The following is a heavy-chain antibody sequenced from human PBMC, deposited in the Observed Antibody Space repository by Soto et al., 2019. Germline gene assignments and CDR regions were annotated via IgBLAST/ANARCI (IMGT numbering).Heavy chain of an antibody. CDR3: AKETNYYYSSTYYYGMDV. CDR2: ISYDGSNK. V-gene: IGHV3-30*18. CDR1: GFTFSSYG. D-gene: IGHD3-22*01. Sequence: QVQLVESGGGVVQPGRSLRLSCAASGFTFSSYGMHWVRQAPGKGLEWVAVISYDGSNKYYADSVKGRFTISRDNSKNTLYLQINSLRAEDTAVYYCAKETNYYYSSTYYYGMDVWGQGTTVTVSS. J-gene: IGHJ6*02.